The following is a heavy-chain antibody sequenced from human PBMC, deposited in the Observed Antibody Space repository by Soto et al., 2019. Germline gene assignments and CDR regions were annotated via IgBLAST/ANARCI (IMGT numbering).Heavy chain of an antibody. CDR3: ARVTLRYLDWLLRPYTYYYYYGMDV. CDR1: GYTFTSYG. V-gene: IGHV1-18*01. D-gene: IGHD3-9*01. Sequence: QVQLVQSGAEVKKPGASVKVSCKASGYTFTSYGISWVRQAPGQGLEWMGWISAYNGNTNYAQKLQGRVTMTTDTATSTSYRGLRSLRSDDTAVYYCARVTLRYLDWLLRPYTYYYYYGMDVWGQGTTVTVSS. CDR2: ISAYNGNT. J-gene: IGHJ6*02.